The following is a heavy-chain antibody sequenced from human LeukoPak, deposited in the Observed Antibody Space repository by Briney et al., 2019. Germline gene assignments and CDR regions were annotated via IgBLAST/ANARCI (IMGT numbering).Heavy chain of an antibody. CDR1: GGSISSSSYY. Sequence: PSETLSLTCTVSGGSISSSSYYWGWIRQLPGKGLEWIGSIYYSGSTYYNPSLKSRVTISVDTSKNQFSLKLSSVTAADTAVYYCASAYYYGSGSYLNWFDPWGQGTLVTVSS. V-gene: IGHV4-39*01. CDR2: IYYSGST. J-gene: IGHJ5*02. D-gene: IGHD3-10*01. CDR3: ASAYYYGSGSYLNWFDP.